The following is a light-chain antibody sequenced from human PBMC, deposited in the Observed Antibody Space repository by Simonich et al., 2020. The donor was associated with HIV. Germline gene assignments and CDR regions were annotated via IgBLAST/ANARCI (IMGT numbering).Light chain of an antibody. Sequence: DIQMTQSPSSLSASVGDRVTITCRASQNISSYLNWYQQKPGKAPKLLISAASSLQSGVPSRFSGSGAGTDFTLTISSLQPEDFTTYYCQQTYNTPPWTFGQGTKVEIK. CDR2: AAS. CDR3: QQTYNTPPWT. CDR1: QNISSY. V-gene: IGKV1-39*01. J-gene: IGKJ1*01.